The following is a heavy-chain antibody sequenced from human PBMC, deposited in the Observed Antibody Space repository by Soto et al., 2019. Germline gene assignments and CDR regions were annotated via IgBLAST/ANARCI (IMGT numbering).Heavy chain of an antibody. CDR3: ARPLLGRAFDI. Sequence: ASVKVSCKASGYSFTNYAIHWVRQAPGQRLEWMGWLNAGNGYTKYSQKFQNRFTITRDTSTSTAYMELRSLRSDDTAVYYCARPLLGRAFDIWGQGTMVTVSS. D-gene: IGHD1-26*01. J-gene: IGHJ3*02. V-gene: IGHV1-3*01. CDR2: LNAGNGYT. CDR1: GYSFTNYA.